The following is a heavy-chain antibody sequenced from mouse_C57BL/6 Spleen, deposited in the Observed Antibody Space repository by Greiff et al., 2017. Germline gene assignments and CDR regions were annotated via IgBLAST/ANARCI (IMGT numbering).Heavy chain of an antibody. V-gene: IGHV5-17*01. J-gene: IGHJ4*01. CDR1: GFTFSDYG. D-gene: IGHD1-1*01. Sequence: EVHLVESGGGLVKPGGSLKLSCAASGFTFSDYGMHWVSQAPEKGLEWVAYISSGSSTIDYADTVKGRFTITRDNAKNTLFLQMTSLRSEDTAMYYCAYYYGSLYAMDYWGQGTSVTVSS. CDR2: ISSGSSTI. CDR3: AYYYGSLYAMDY.